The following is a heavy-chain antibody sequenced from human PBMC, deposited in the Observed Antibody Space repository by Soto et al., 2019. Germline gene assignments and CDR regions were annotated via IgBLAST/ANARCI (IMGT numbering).Heavy chain of an antibody. CDR1: GGSISSYY. J-gene: IGHJ3*02. Sequence: TSETLSLTCTFSGGSISSYYWSWIRQPPGKGLEWIGYIYYSGSTNYNPSLKSRVTISVDTSKNQFSLKLSSVTAADTAVYYCARVGYDFWSGYYSAPFDAFDIWGQGTMVTVSS. V-gene: IGHV4-59*01. CDR2: IYYSGST. CDR3: ARVGYDFWSGYYSAPFDAFDI. D-gene: IGHD3-3*01.